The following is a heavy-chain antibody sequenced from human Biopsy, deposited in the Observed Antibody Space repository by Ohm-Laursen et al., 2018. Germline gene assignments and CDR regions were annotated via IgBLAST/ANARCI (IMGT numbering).Heavy chain of an antibody. CDR1: GGSISSDY. CDR3: ARATNSTGWPYYYFYGMDV. V-gene: IGHV4-59*01. Sequence: GILSLTCTVSGGSISSDYWSWIRQTPGKGLEWIGYIYYSGSTNYNPSLKSQVTISVDTSKNQFSLRLNSVTAADTAVYYCARATNSTGWPYYYFYGMDVWGQGTTVTVSS. D-gene: IGHD2/OR15-2a*01. J-gene: IGHJ6*02. CDR2: IYYSGST.